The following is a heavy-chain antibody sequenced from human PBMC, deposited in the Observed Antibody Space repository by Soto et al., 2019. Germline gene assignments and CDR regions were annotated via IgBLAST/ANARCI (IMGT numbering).Heavy chain of an antibody. D-gene: IGHD4-17*01. V-gene: IGHV2-5*02. J-gene: IGHJ4*01. CDR3: AHTTETTAFDY. CDR1: GFSLSTSGVG. CDR2: IYCDDDK. Sequence: QITLKESGPSLVNPTQTLTLTCTFSGFSLSTSGVGVGWNRQPPGKALEWLALIYCDDDKRYSPSLKSRLTITKDTSKFQVVLTMTTMYPVDTATYYCAHTTETTAFDYWGHGTLDIVSS.